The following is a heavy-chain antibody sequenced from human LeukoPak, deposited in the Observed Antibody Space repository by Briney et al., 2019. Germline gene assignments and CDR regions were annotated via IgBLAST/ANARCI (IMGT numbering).Heavy chain of an antibody. D-gene: IGHD3-22*01. Sequence: GGSLRLSCAASGFTFSSYAMHWVRQAPGKGLEWVAVISYDGSNKYYADSVKGRFTISRDNAKNSLFLQMNSLRADDTAVYYCASLYDSSGYYFLHWGQGTLVTVSS. J-gene: IGHJ4*02. CDR3: ASLYDSSGYYFLH. CDR2: ISYDGSNK. CDR1: GFTFSSYA. V-gene: IGHV3-30*04.